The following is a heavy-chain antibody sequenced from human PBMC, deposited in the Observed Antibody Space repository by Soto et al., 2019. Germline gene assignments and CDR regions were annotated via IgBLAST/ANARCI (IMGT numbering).Heavy chain of an antibody. V-gene: IGHV3-11*01. Sequence: QAQLVESGGGLVAPGGSLRLSCVASGFTFRDYYMTWIRQAPGRGLEWISHISSDGSDIYYADSVKGRFTISRDNAKNSLFLQMNSLRADDTAIYYCLRPYFFDFWGQGTLVAVSS. CDR2: ISSDGSDI. CDR3: LRPYFFDF. CDR1: GFTFRDYY. J-gene: IGHJ4*02.